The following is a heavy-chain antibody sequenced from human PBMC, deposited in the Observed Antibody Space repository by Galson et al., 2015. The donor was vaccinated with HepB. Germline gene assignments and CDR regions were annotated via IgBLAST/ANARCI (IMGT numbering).Heavy chain of an antibody. V-gene: IGHV4-39*07. CDR2: IYYSGST. J-gene: IGHJ3*02. Sequence: ETLSLTCTVSGGSISSSSYYWGWIRQPPGKGLEWIGSIYYSGSTNYNPSLKSRVTISVDTSKNQFSLKLSSVTAADTAVYYCGSYQNDAFDIWGQGTMVTVSS. CDR1: GGSISSSSYY. D-gene: IGHD2-2*01. CDR3: GSYQNDAFDI.